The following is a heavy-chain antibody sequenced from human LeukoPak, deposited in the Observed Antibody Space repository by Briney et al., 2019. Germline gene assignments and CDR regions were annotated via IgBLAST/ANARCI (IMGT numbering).Heavy chain of an antibody. CDR1: GYTFTSYD. V-gene: IGHV1-18*01. J-gene: IGHJ4*02. CDR2: ISVHDGDT. CDR3: ARDSVGATSPLDY. Sequence: GASVKVSCKASGYTFTSYDINWVRQATGQGLEWMGWISVHDGDTKFAQKSQGRVTLTTDTSTSTAYMDLKSLRYDDTAVYYCARDSVGATSPLDYWGQGTLVSVSS. D-gene: IGHD1-26*01.